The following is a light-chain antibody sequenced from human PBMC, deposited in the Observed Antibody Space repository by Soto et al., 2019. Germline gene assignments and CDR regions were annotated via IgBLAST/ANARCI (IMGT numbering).Light chain of an antibody. CDR3: QQYGGSSLYT. CDR2: GAS. Sequence: EIVLTQSPGTMSLSPGERANLSCRASQSVSSSYLAWYQQKPGQAPRLLIYGASSRDTGIPDRFSGSGSGTDFTLTISRLEPEDFAVYYCQQYGGSSLYTFGQGTKLEIK. J-gene: IGKJ2*01. CDR1: QSVSSSY. V-gene: IGKV3-20*01.